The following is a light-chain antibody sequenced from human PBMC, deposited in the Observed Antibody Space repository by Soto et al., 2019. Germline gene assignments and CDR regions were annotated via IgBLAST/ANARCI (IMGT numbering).Light chain of an antibody. J-gene: IGKJ5*01. CDR1: QSVSSK. CDR3: QQYNDWFSIT. V-gene: IGKV3-15*01. Sequence: RATLSCRARQSVSSKLAWYRQRPGQAPRLVIYDTSTRATGVPARFSGSGSGTEFTLTISSLQSEDFGVYYCQQYNDWFSITFGQGTRLEI. CDR2: DTS.